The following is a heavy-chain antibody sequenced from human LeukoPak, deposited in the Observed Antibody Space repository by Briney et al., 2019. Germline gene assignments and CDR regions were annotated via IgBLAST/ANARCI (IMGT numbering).Heavy chain of an antibody. CDR3: ARRVPVAGAMDY. Sequence: PSETLSLTCTVSGGSISGYYWSWIRQPPGRGLEWIGYIHYSGSTNYNPSLKSRVTISVDTSKNQFSLKLSSVTAADPAVYYCARRVPVAGAMDYWGKGTLVTVSS. CDR1: GGSISGYY. J-gene: IGHJ4*02. D-gene: IGHD6-19*01. V-gene: IGHV4-59*08. CDR2: IHYSGST.